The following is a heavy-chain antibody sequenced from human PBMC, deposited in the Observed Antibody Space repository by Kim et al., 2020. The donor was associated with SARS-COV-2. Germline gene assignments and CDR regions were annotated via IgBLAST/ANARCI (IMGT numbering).Heavy chain of an antibody. J-gene: IGHJ6*02. CDR2: IYYSGST. D-gene: IGHD5-12*01. CDR3: ARDSRYLTVSYYYGMDV. Sequence: SETLSLTCTVSGGSISSGGYYWSWIRQHPGKGLEWIGYIYYSGSTYYNPSLKSRVTISVDTSKNQFSLKLSSVTAADTAVYYCARDSRYLTVSYYYGMDVWGQGTTVTVSS. CDR1: GGSISSGGYY. V-gene: IGHV4-31*03.